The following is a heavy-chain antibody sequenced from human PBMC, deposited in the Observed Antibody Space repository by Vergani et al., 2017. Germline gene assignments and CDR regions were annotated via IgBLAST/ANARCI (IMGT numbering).Heavy chain of an antibody. CDR2: IWYDGSNK. D-gene: IGHD6-19*01. V-gene: IGHV3-33*01. Sequence: QVQLVESGGGVVQPGRSLRLSCAASGFTFSSYGMHWVRQAPGKGLEWVAVIWYDGSNKYYADSVKGRFTISRDNSKNSRYLQMNSLRAEDTAVYYCARDRAAVAGIVDAFDIWGQGTMVTVSS. J-gene: IGHJ3*02. CDR3: ARDRAAVAGIVDAFDI. CDR1: GFTFSSYG.